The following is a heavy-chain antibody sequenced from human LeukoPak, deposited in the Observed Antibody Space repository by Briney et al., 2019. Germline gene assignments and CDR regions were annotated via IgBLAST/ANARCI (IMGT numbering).Heavy chain of an antibody. Sequence: GGSLRLSCAASGFTFSDYCMSWIRQAPGKGLEWVSYISGSGSTIYYADSVKGLFTISRDNAKNSLYLQMNSLRAEDTAVYYCARAEADYDILPRYFDLWGRGTLVTVSS. J-gene: IGHJ2*01. D-gene: IGHD3-9*01. CDR3: ARAEADYDILPRYFDL. CDR2: ISGSGSTI. V-gene: IGHV3-11*01. CDR1: GFTFSDYC.